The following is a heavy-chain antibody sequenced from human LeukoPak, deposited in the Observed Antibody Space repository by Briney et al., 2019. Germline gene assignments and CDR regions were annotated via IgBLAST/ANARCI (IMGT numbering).Heavy chain of an antibody. Sequence: GGSLRLSCAASGFSVSTNYMIWVRQAPGMGLECVSVISNHGTTYYADSVKGRFSISRDNSKNTVFLQMNSLRAEDTAVYYCARDNTISGHYEVGYWGQGTLVTVSS. CDR2: ISNHGTT. D-gene: IGHD3-3*01. CDR1: GFSVSTNY. J-gene: IGHJ4*02. CDR3: ARDNTISGHYEVGY. V-gene: IGHV3-53*01.